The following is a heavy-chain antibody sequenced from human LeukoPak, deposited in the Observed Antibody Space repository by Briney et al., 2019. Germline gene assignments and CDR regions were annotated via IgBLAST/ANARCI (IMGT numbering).Heavy chain of an antibody. CDR3: ARDRSEGNRVPAASDY. D-gene: IGHD2-2*01. Sequence: ASAKVSCKASGYTFTSYGISWVRQAPGQGLEWMGWISAYNGNTNYAQKLQGRVTMTTDTSTSTAYMELRSLRSDDTAVYYCARDRSEGNRVPAASDYWGQGTLVTVSS. J-gene: IGHJ4*02. V-gene: IGHV1-18*04. CDR1: GYTFTSYG. CDR2: ISAYNGNT.